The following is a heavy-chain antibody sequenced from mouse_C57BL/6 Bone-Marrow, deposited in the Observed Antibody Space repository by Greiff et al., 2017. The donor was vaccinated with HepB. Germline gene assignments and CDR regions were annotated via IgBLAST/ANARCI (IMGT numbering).Heavy chain of an antibody. D-gene: IGHD1-1*01. CDR1: GFNIKNTY. J-gene: IGHJ4*01. CDR2: IDPANGNT. Sequence: EVQLQQSVAELVRPGASVKLSCTASGFNIKNTYMHWVKQRPEQGLEWIGRIDPANGNTKYAPKFQGQATITADTSSNTAYLQLSSLTSEDTAIYYCASYYYGSSYDAMDYWGQGTSVTVSS. CDR3: ASYYYGSSYDAMDY. V-gene: IGHV14-3*01.